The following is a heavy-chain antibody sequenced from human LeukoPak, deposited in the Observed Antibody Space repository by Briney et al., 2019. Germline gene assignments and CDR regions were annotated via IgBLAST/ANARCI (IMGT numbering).Heavy chain of an antibody. V-gene: IGHV1-2*06. CDR1: GYTFNNHY. Sequence: ASVKVSCKASGYTFNNHYMHWVRQAPGQGLEWMGRINPNSGGTNYAQKFQGRVTMTRDTSISTAYMELSRLRSDDTAVYYCARGRRFLDFDYWGQGTLVTVSS. CDR3: ARGRRFLDFDY. CDR2: INPNSGGT. D-gene: IGHD3-3*01. J-gene: IGHJ4*02.